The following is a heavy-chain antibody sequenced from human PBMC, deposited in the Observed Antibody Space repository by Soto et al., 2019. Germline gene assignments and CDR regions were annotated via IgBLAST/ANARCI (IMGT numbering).Heavy chain of an antibody. CDR2: INPNSGGT. D-gene: IGHD2-15*01. V-gene: IGHV1-2*02. CDR3: ARTGMVVAATYYYYYGMDV. Sequence: GASVKVSCKASGYTFTGYYMHWVRQAPGQGLEWMGWINPNSGGTNYAQKFQGRVTMTRDTSISTAYMELSRLRSDDTAVYYCARTGMVVAATYYYYYGMDVWGQGTTVTVSS. J-gene: IGHJ6*02. CDR1: GYTFTGYY.